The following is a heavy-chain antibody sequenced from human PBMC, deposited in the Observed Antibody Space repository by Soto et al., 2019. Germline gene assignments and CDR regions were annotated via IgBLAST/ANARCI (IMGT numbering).Heavy chain of an antibody. CDR2: FKSKSDGGAT. Sequence: EVQLVESGGGLVKPGGSLRLSCAASGFTFSNAWMNWVRQAPGKGLEWVGRFKSKSDGGATDYSAPVKGRFTISRDDSKNTLFLQMNSLKTEDTAVYYCTTADHGDRITRDWFFDLWGRGTLVTVSS. V-gene: IGHV3-15*07. D-gene: IGHD4-17*01. CDR3: TTADHGDRITRDWFFDL. J-gene: IGHJ2*01. CDR1: GFTFSNAW.